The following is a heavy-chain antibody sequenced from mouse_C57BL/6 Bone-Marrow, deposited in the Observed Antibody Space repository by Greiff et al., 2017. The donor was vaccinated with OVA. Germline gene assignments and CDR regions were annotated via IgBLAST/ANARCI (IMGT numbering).Heavy chain of an antibody. Sequence: EVKLMESGGGLVQPGGSLSLSCAASGFTFTDYYMSWVRQPPGKALEWLGFIRNKANGYTTEYSASVKGRFTISRDNSQSILYLQMNALRAEDSATYYCARYHYYGSPYFDYWGQGTTLTVSS. CDR3: ARYHYYGSPYFDY. CDR2: IRNKANGYTT. J-gene: IGHJ2*01. CDR1: GFTFTDYY. D-gene: IGHD1-1*01. V-gene: IGHV7-3*01.